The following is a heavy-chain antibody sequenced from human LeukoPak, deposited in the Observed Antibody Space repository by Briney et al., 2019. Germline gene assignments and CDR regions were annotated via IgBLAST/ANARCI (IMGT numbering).Heavy chain of an antibody. Sequence: GASVKVSCKASGYTFVGYYLHWVRQAPGQGLEWMAWIDPYTGNTHYVQKFQGRITATRDTSISTTYMELSWLTSDDTALYYCAREYSASEHWGQGTLVTVSS. V-gene: IGHV1-2*02. CDR3: AREYSASEH. CDR1: GYTFVGYY. CDR2: IDPYTGNT. D-gene: IGHD5-12*01. J-gene: IGHJ1*01.